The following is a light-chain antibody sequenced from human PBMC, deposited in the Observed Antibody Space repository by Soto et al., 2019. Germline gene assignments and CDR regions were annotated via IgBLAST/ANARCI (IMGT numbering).Light chain of an antibody. J-gene: IGLJ1*01. CDR2: EVT. CDR3: CSYAGSSSSI. Sequence: QSALTQPASVSGSPGQSITISCSGTSSDVGIYNLVSWYQQYPGKAPRLMIYEVTKRPSGVSNRFSGSKSGNTASLTISFLQPEDEADYYCCSYAGSSSSIFGTGTKVTVL. V-gene: IGLV2-23*02. CDR1: SSDVGIYNL.